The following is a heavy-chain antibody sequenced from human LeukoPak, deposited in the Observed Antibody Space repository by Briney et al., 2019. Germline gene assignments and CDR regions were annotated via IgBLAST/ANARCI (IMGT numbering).Heavy chain of an antibody. CDR2: ISYDGSNE. Sequence: GRSLRLSCAASGFTFSSYGMHWVRQAPGKGLEWVAVISYDGSNEYYADSVRGRFTISRDNSKNTMYLQMNSLRVEDTAVYYCVKTPAAGDYPQAEFFQHWGQGTLVTVSS. CDR3: VKTPAAGDYPQAEFFQH. CDR1: GFTFSSYG. V-gene: IGHV3-30*18. J-gene: IGHJ1*01. D-gene: IGHD4-17*01.